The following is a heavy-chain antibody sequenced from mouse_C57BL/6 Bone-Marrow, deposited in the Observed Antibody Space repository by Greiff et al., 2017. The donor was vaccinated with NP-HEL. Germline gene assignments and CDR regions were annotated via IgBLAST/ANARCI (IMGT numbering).Heavy chain of an antibody. CDR1: GYTFTSYW. CDR3: ARRAYYGSSYLDY. Sequence: QVQLQQPGAELVKPGASVKLSCKASGYTFTSYWMHWVKQRPGQGLEWIGMIHPNSGSTNYNEKFKSKATLTVDKSSSTAYMQLSSLTSEDSAVYSCARRAYYGSSYLDYWGQGTTLTVSS. V-gene: IGHV1-64*01. J-gene: IGHJ2*01. CDR2: IHPNSGST. D-gene: IGHD1-1*01.